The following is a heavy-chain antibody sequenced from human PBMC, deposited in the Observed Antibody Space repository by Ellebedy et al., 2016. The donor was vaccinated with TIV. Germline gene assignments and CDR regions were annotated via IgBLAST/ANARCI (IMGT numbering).Heavy chain of an antibody. CDR3: ARMAMSSGWYYFDY. CDR1: GGSISSYY. CDR2: IYYSGST. V-gene: IGHV4-39*01. Sequence: SETLSLXCTVSGGSISSYYWGWIRQPPGKGLEWIGSIYYSGSTYYNPSLKSRVTISVDTSKNQFSLKLSSVTAADTAVYYCARMAMSSGWYYFDYWGQGTLVTVSS. J-gene: IGHJ4*02. D-gene: IGHD6-19*01.